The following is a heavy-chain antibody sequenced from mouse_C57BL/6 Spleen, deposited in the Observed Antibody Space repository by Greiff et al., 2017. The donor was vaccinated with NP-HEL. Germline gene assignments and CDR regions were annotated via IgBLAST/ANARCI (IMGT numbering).Heavy chain of an antibody. D-gene: IGHD2-2*01. J-gene: IGHJ2*01. Sequence: VKLQESGAELVRPGASVTLSCKASGYTFTDYEMHWVKQTPVHGLEWIGAIDPETGGTAYNQKFKGKAILTADKSSSTAYMELRSLTSEDSAVYYGTRGDYGYVYCDYWGQGTTLTVSS. CDR1: GYTFTDYE. V-gene: IGHV1-15*01. CDR2: IDPETGGT. CDR3: TRGDYGYVYCDY.